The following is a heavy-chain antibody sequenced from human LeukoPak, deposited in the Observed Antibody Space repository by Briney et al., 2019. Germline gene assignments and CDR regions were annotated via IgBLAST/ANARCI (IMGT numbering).Heavy chain of an antibody. D-gene: IGHD6-13*01. Sequence: ASETLSLTCTVSGGSISSGGYYWTWIRQHPGKGLEWIGYIHYNGNTYYNPSLKSRVIISVDTSKDQFSLRLSSVTAADTAVYYCARDGGSEYSTTWRTRYYYGMDVWGQGTTVTVSS. CDR2: IHYNGNT. V-gene: IGHV4-31*03. J-gene: IGHJ6*02. CDR1: GGSISSGGYY. CDR3: ARDGGSEYSTTWRTRYYYGMDV.